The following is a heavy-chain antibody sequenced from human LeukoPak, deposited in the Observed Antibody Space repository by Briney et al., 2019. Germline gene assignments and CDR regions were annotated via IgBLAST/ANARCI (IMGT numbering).Heavy chain of an antibody. CDR3: AKVGGLAVAGTDNWMDP. Sequence: SETLSLTCSVTGGSISRSSYYWGWIRQPPGEGLEWIGNIHYSGKTYYNPSLKSRVTISIDTSKNQFSLKLSSVTAADTAVYSCAKVGGLAVAGTDNWMDPWGQGTLVTVSS. J-gene: IGHJ5*02. V-gene: IGHV4-39*02. CDR2: IHYSGKT. D-gene: IGHD6-19*01. CDR1: GGSISRSSYY.